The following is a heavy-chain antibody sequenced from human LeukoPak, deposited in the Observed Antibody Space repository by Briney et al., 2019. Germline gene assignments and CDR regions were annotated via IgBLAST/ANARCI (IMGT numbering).Heavy chain of an antibody. CDR3: GRKDLKTPMVLLDV. CDR2: IGTSDPGT. CDR1: GFSLSGYA. V-gene: IGHV3-23*01. J-gene: IGHJ6*02. D-gene: IGHD5-18*01. Sequence: GGSLRLSCVASGFSLSGYATSWVRQAPGKGLEWVSHIGTSDPGTFYADSVKGRFTISRDNSENTLYLQMNSLRDEDTAVYYCGRKDLKTPMVLLDVWGQGTTVIVSS.